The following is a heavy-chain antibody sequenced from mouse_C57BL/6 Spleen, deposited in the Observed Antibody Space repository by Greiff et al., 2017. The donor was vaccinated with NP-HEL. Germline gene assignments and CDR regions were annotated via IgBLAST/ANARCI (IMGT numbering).Heavy chain of an antibody. D-gene: IGHD3-1*01. V-gene: IGHV1-82*01. CDR3: ARSPHSGAMDY. Sequence: QVQLQQSGPELVKPGASVKISCKASGYAFSSSWMNWVKQRPGKGLEWIGRIYPGDGDTNYNGKFKGKATLTADKSSSTAYMQLSSLTSEDSAVYFCARSPHSGAMDYWGQGTSVTVSS. CDR1: GYAFSSSW. CDR2: IYPGDGDT. J-gene: IGHJ4*01.